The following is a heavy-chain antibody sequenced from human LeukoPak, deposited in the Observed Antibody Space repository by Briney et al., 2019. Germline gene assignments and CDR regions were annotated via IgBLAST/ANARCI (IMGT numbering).Heavy chain of an antibody. Sequence: GGSLRLSCAGSGFTFGGYGMHWFRQTPGKGLEWVAVIAYDGSRAFYADSVKGRFTISRDNSKNTMSVQMDDLRAEDTAVYYCTRYNNDHFDYRGQGTLVTVSS. J-gene: IGHJ4*02. D-gene: IGHD1-14*01. CDR3: TRYNNDHFDY. CDR2: IAYDGSRA. CDR1: GFTFGGYG. V-gene: IGHV3-33*01.